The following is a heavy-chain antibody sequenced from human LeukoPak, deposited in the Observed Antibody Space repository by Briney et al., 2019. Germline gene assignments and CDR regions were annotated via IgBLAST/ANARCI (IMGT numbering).Heavy chain of an antibody. J-gene: IGHJ3*02. CDR1: GFTFSNAW. Sequence: GGSLRLSCAASGFTFSNAWMSWVRQAPGKGLEWVGRIKSKTDGGTTDYAAPVKGRFTISRDDSKNTLYLQMNSLKTEDTAVYYCTTDSPMVRGVIDAFDIWGQGTTVTVSS. D-gene: IGHD3-10*01. CDR2: IKSKTDGGTT. V-gene: IGHV3-15*01. CDR3: TTDSPMVRGVIDAFDI.